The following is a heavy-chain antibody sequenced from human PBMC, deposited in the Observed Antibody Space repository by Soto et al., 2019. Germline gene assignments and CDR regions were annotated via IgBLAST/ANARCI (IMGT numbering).Heavy chain of an antibody. D-gene: IGHD1-26*01. CDR2: INPSGGST. V-gene: IGHV1-46*01. J-gene: IGHJ4*02. Sequence: QVHLVQSGAEVKEPGASVKVSCKASGYTFTSCYIHWVRQAPGQGLEWMGIINPSGGSTNYAQKFQGRVTMTRDTSTSTVYMELSSLRSDDTALYYCARADKGGSYWGQGTLVTVSS. CDR3: ARADKGGSY. CDR1: GYTFTSCY.